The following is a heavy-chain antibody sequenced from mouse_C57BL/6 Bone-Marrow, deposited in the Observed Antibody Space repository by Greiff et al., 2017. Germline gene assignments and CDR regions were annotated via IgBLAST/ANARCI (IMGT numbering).Heavy chain of an antibody. CDR3: ARHGYYWYFDV. V-gene: IGHV5-6*01. Sequence: EVKVVESGGDLVKPGGSLKLSCAASGFTFSSYGLSWVSQTPEKRLEWVATISSGGSSTYYPDSVKGRFTIARDNSKNTLYRQMSSLKAEDTAMYSCARHGYYWYFDVWGTGTTVTVSS. D-gene: IGHD2-2*01. CDR1: GFTFSSYG. J-gene: IGHJ1*03. CDR2: ISSGGSST.